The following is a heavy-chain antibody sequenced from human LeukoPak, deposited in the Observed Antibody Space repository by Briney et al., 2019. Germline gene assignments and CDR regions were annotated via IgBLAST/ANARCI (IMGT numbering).Heavy chain of an antibody. CDR3: ARDPPSGWYGATFDY. D-gene: IGHD6-19*01. V-gene: IGHV3-48*01. Sequence: PGGSLRLSCAASGFTFSSYSMNWVRQAPGRGLEWISYISRGSSDIYYADSVKGRFTISRDNAKNSLYLQMNTLRAEDTAVYYCARDPPSGWYGATFDYWGQGTLVTVSS. CDR1: GFTFSSYS. J-gene: IGHJ4*02. CDR2: ISRGSSDI.